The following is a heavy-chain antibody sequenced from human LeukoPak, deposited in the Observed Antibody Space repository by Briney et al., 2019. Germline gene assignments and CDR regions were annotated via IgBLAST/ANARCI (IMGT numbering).Heavy chain of an antibody. Sequence: SVKVSCKASGGTFSSYAISWVRQAPGQGLEWMGRIIPILGIANYAQKFQGRVTITADKSTSTAYMELSSLRSEDTAVYYCATNLPGTIVAVPAAMAYYYYYGMDVWGQGTTVTVSS. CDR3: ATNLPGTIVAVPAAMAYYYYYGMDV. CDR1: GGTFSSYA. V-gene: IGHV1-69*04. D-gene: IGHD2-2*01. J-gene: IGHJ6*02. CDR2: IIPILGIA.